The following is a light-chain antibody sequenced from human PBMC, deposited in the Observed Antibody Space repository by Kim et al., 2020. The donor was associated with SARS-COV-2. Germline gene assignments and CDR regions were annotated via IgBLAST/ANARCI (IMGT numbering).Light chain of an antibody. CDR1: KFGSRS. Sequence: SYELTQPPSVSVAPGETASITCGGNKFGSRSVNWYQRRPGQAPVVVIYYDTDRPSGIPERFSGSNFGNTATLTISRVEAGDEADYFCQVGDRRGDHRVFG. V-gene: IGLV3-21*04. CDR3: QVGDRRGDHRV. J-gene: IGLJ3*02. CDR2: YDT.